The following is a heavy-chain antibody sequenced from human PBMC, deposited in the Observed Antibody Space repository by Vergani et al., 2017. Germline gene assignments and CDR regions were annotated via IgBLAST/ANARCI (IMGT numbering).Heavy chain of an antibody. CDR2: ISGSGGST. D-gene: IGHD3-22*01. CDR3: AKDRKRTYYYDSSGYPTSFDY. J-gene: IGHJ4*02. V-gene: IGHV3-23*01. Sequence: EVQPLESGGGLVQPGGSLRLSCAASGFTFSSYAMSWVRQAPGKGLEWVSAISGSGGSTYYADSVKGRFTISRDNSKNTLYLQMNSLRAEDTAVYYCAKDRKRTYYYDSSGYPTSFDYWGQGTLVTVSS. CDR1: GFTFSSYA.